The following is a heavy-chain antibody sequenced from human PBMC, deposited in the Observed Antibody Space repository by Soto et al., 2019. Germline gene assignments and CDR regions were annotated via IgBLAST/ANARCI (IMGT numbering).Heavy chain of an antibody. CDR1: GGSFNDYY. CDR3: ARGHKLGYCSSTSCYSPIWFDP. Sequence: PSETLSLTCAVSGGSFNDYYWIWIRQPPWKGLEWLGDIRDSGSTNYNPSLKSRVTISVDTSRKQFSLKLTSVTAADTAVYYCARGHKLGYCSSTSCYSPIWFDPWGQGTLVTVSS. CDR2: IRDSGST. D-gene: IGHD2-2*01. J-gene: IGHJ5*02. V-gene: IGHV4-34*01.